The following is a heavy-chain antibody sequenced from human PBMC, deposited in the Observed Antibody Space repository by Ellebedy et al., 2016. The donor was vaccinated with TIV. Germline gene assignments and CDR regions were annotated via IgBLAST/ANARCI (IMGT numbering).Heavy chain of an antibody. J-gene: IGHJ6*02. Sequence: ASVKVSCKASGYTFTANYVHWVRQAPGQGPEWMGWINPDSGVTNFAQKFQGRVTMTRDTSVNTAYMELSRLESDDTAVYYCARVLRATSGMDVWGQGTTVIVS. D-gene: IGHD4/OR15-4a*01. CDR3: ARVLRATSGMDV. CDR1: GYTFTANY. CDR2: INPDSGVT. V-gene: IGHV1-2*02.